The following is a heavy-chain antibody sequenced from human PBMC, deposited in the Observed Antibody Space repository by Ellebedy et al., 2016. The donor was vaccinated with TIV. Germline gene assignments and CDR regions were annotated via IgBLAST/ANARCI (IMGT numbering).Heavy chain of an antibody. Sequence: PGGSLRLSCAASGFDFGNSVMHWVRQAPGKGLEWVAGISHDESRKHYGESVRDRFTISKDNPKSTVSLQMKSLIVDDTALYYCAKEGKSSGTAGTFDIWGHGTMATVSP. CDR2: ISHDESRK. CDR1: GFDFGNSV. J-gene: IGHJ3*02. CDR3: AKEGKSSGTAGTFDI. V-gene: IGHV3-30*18. D-gene: IGHD3-10*01.